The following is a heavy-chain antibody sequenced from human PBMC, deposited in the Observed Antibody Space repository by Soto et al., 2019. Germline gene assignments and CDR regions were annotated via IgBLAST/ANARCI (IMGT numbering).Heavy chain of an antibody. J-gene: IGHJ4*02. CDR3: ATDPYCSSTSCPDY. V-gene: IGHV1-24*01. D-gene: IGHD2-2*01. Sequence: EASVKVSCKVSGYTLTELSMHWVRPAPGKGLEWMGGFDPEDGETIYAQKFQGRVTMTEDTSTDTAYMELSSLRSEDTAVYYCATDPYCSSTSCPDYWGQGTLVTVSS. CDR1: GYTLTELS. CDR2: FDPEDGET.